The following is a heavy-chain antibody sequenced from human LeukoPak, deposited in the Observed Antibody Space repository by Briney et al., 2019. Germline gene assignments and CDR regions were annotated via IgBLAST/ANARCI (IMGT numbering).Heavy chain of an antibody. CDR1: GYSISSGYY. V-gene: IGHV4-38-2*01. CDR3: ARRIFGVVIILSSMGAFDI. Sequence: SETLSLTCAVSGYSISSGYYWGWIRQPPGDGLEWIGSIYHSGSTYYNPSLKSRVTISVDTSKNQFSLKLSSVTAADTAVYYCARRIFGVVIILSSMGAFDIWGQGTMVTVSS. D-gene: IGHD3-3*01. J-gene: IGHJ3*02. CDR2: IYHSGST.